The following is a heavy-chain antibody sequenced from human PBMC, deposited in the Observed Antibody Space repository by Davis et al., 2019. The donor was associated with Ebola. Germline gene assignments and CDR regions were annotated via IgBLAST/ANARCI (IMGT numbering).Heavy chain of an antibody. CDR1: GFTFSSYW. Sequence: GESLKISCAASGFTFSSYWMSWVRQAPGKGLEWVANIKQDGSAKYYVDSVKGRFTISRDNAKNSLYLQMNSLRAEDTAVYYCARDGGRGVVPAAIDLDYWGQGTLVTVSS. J-gene: IGHJ4*02. CDR3: ARDGGRGVVPAAIDLDY. D-gene: IGHD2-2*01. CDR2: IKQDGSAK. V-gene: IGHV3-7*03.